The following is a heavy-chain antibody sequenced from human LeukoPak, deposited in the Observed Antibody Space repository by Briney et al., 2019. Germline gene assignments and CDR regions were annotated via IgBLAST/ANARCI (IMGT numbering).Heavy chain of an antibody. CDR2: ISGSGGST. D-gene: IGHD3/OR15-3a*01. V-gene: IGHV3-23*01. Sequence: GGSLRLSCAASGFTLRSYAMSWVRQAPGKGLEWVSAISGSGGSTYYADSVKGRFTISRDNSKNTLYLQMNSLRAEDTAVYYCAKDRWTAPRFFEYWGQGTLVTVSP. CDR1: GFTLRSYA. CDR3: AKDRWTAPRFFEY. J-gene: IGHJ4*02.